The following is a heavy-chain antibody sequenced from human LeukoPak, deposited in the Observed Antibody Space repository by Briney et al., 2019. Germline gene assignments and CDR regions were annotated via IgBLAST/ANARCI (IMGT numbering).Heavy chain of an antibody. V-gene: IGHV4-30-4*01. CDR1: GGSISSGNYY. D-gene: IGHD3-22*01. CDR3: ARVSLFYYDSSGYYFYY. J-gene: IGHJ4*02. CDR2: IYYSGST. Sequence: SQTLSLTCTVSGGSISSGNYYWSWIRLPPGKGLDWIGYIYYSGSTYYNPSLKSRVTISVDTSKNQFSLKLSSVTAADTAVYYCARVSLFYYDSSGYYFYYWGQGTLVTVSS.